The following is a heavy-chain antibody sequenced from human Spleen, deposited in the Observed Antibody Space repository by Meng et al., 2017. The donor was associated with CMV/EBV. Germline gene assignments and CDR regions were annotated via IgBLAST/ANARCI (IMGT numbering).Heavy chain of an antibody. CDR1: GFTFSSYG. J-gene: IGHJ4*02. CDR2: VSRSGTVI. Sequence: GGSLRLSCAASGFTFSSYGMHWVRQAPGKGLEWVAYVSRSGTVIYYADSVKGRFIISRDNAQKTLHLQMSSLRAGDTAVYYCARDGGWYYFDYWGQGTLVTVSS. CDR3: ARDGGWYYFDY. D-gene: IGHD6-19*01. V-gene: IGHV3-48*04.